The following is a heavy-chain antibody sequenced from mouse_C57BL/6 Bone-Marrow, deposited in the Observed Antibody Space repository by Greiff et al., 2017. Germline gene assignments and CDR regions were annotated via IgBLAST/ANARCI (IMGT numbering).Heavy chain of an antibody. D-gene: IGHD1-1*01. J-gene: IGHJ2*01. V-gene: IGHV14-2*01. CDR2: IDPEDGET. CDR3: TRYLIYYGTSY. Sequence: VQLQQSGAELVKPGASVKLSCTASGFNIKDYYIHWVKQRTEQGLEWIGRIDPEDGETKYAPKFQDKATITADTSSNTAYLQLRSLTSEDTAGYCCTRYLIYYGTSYWGQGTTLTVSS. CDR1: GFNIKDYY.